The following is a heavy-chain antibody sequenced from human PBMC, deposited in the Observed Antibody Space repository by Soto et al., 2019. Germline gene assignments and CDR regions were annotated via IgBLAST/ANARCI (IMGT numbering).Heavy chain of an antibody. CDR1: GYTFTGYY. CDR3: ARAVNYDYVWGSYRRYYFDY. J-gene: IGHJ4*02. V-gene: IGHV1-2*02. D-gene: IGHD3-16*02. Sequence: ASVKVSCKASGYTFTGYYMHWVRQAPGQGLEWMGWINPNSGGTNYAQKFQGRDTMTRDTSISTAYMELSRLRSDDTAVYYCARAVNYDYVWGSYRRYYFDYWGQGTLVTVSS. CDR2: INPNSGGT.